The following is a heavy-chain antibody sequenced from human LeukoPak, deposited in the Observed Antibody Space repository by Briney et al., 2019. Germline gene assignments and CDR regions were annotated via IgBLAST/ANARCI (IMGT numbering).Heavy chain of an antibody. V-gene: IGHV4-59*01. CDR2: IYYSGST. J-gene: IGHJ6*02. CDR1: GGSISSYY. CDR3: ARDYNYDSSGYYPALGMDV. D-gene: IGHD3-22*01. Sequence: MPSETLSLTCTVSGGSISSYYWSWIRQPPGKGLEWIGYIYYSGSTNYNPSLKSRVTISVDTSKNQFSLKLSSVTAADTAVYYCARDYNYDSSGYYPALGMDVWGQGTTVTVSS.